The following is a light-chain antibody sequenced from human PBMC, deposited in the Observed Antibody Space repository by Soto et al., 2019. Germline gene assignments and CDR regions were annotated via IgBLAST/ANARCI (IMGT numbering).Light chain of an antibody. V-gene: IGLV2-18*01. J-gene: IGLJ1*01. Sequence: QSVLTQPPSVSGSPGQSVTISCTGTSGDVGSYNRVSWYQQPPGTAPKVMIYEVSNRPSGVPDRFSGSKSGNTASLTISGLQAEDEADYYCSLYTSSSTYVFGTGTKLTVL. CDR2: EVS. CDR3: SLYTSSSTYV. CDR1: SGDVGSYNR.